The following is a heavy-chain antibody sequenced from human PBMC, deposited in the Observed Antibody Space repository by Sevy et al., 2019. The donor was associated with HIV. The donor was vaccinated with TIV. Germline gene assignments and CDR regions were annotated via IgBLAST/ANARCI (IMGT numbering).Heavy chain of an antibody. J-gene: IGHJ3*02. Sequence: ASVKVSCKASGYTFTGYYMHWVRQAPGQGLEWMGWINPNSGGTNYAQKFQGRVTMTRDTSISTAYMELSRLRSDDTAVYYCARGPLETNYHDSSGYYGAFDIWGQGTMVTVSS. CDR1: GYTFTGYY. V-gene: IGHV1-2*02. CDR3: ARGPLETNYHDSSGYYGAFDI. D-gene: IGHD3-22*01. CDR2: INPNSGGT.